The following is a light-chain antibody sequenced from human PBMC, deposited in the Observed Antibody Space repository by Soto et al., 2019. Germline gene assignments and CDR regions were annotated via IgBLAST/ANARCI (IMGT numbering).Light chain of an antibody. CDR1: SSDVGNYKY. Sequence: QSALTQPASVSLSPGQSITISCTGTSSDVGNYKYVSWYQQHPGKAPKLMIYEVSNRPSGVSNRFSGSKSGNTASLTISGLQAEDETDYYCFSYTSSGTYVFGTGTKV. V-gene: IGLV2-14*01. J-gene: IGLJ1*01. CDR3: FSYTSSGTYV. CDR2: EVS.